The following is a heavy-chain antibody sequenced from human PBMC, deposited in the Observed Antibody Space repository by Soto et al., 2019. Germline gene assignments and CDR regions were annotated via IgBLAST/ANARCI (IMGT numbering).Heavy chain of an antibody. Sequence: SETLSLTCAVYGGSFSGYYWSWIRQPPGKGLEWIGEINHSGSTNYNPSLKSRVTISVDTSKNQFSLKLSSVTAADTAVYYCARDYDILTGYLFDPWGQGTLVTVSS. V-gene: IGHV4-34*01. D-gene: IGHD3-9*01. J-gene: IGHJ5*02. CDR2: INHSGST. CDR3: ARDYDILTGYLFDP. CDR1: GGSFSGYY.